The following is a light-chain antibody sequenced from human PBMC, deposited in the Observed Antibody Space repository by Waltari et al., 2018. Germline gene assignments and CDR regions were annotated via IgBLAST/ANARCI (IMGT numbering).Light chain of an antibody. Sequence: DIQMTQSPSTLSASVGDRVTITCRASQSIGSLLAWYQQKPGKAPKLLIYDASRLESGVPSRFSGSGSGTEFTLTINSLQPDDFATYSCQQYYSYFTFGGGAKVEIK. V-gene: IGKV1-5*01. CDR3: QQYYSYFT. CDR1: QSIGSL. J-gene: IGKJ4*01. CDR2: DAS.